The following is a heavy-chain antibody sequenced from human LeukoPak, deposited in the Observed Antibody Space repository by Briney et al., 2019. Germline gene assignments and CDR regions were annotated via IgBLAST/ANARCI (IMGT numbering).Heavy chain of an antibody. J-gene: IGHJ4*02. CDR3: ARAKQWLVHHDY. D-gene: IGHD6-19*01. Sequence: ASVKVSCKASGYTFSGYYMHWVRQAPGQGLEWMGWINPNSGGTNYAQKFQGRVTMTRDTSISTAYMELSRLRSDDTAVYYCARAKQWLVHHDYWGQGTLVTVSS. CDR2: INPNSGGT. CDR1: GYTFSGYY. V-gene: IGHV1-2*02.